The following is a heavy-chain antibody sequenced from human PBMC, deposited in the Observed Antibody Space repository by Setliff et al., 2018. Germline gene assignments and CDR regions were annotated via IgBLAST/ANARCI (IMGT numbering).Heavy chain of an antibody. D-gene: IGHD3-22*01. V-gene: IGHV1-18*01. CDR1: GYTFTSYG. CDR3: ARDLDYQYYYETSGRDAFDI. J-gene: IGHJ3*02. CDR2: ISAYNGNT. Sequence: GASVKVSCKASGYTFTSYGISWVRQAPGQELEWMGWISAYNGNTNYAQKLQGRVTMTTDTSTSTAYMELRSLRSDDTAVYYCARDLDYQYYYETSGRDAFDIWGLGTMVTVSS.